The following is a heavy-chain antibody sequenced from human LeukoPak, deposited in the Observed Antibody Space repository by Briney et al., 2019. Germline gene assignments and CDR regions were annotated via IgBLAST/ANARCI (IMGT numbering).Heavy chain of an antibody. Sequence: GGSLRLSCAASGFTFSSYSMNWVRQAPGKGLEWVSSISSSSSYIYYADSVKGRFTISRDNAKNSLYLQMNSLRAEDTAVCYCARSSILEWLPYYYYYMDVWGKGTTVTVSS. CDR3: ARSSILEWLPYYYYYMDV. J-gene: IGHJ6*03. V-gene: IGHV3-21*01. CDR2: ISSSSSYI. CDR1: GFTFSSYS. D-gene: IGHD3-3*01.